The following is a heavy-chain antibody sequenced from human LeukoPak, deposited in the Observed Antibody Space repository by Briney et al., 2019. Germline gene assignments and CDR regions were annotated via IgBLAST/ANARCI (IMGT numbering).Heavy chain of an antibody. CDR1: GGTFSSYA. J-gene: IGHJ6*03. V-gene: IGHV1-69*05. Sequence: SVKVSCKASGGTFSSYAISWVRQAPGQGLEWMGGIIPIFGTANYAQKFQGRVTITTDESMSTAYMELSSLRSEDTAVYYCARGEVAMAYYYYYMDVWGKGTTVTVSS. D-gene: IGHD5-24*01. CDR2: IIPIFGTA. CDR3: ARGEVAMAYYYYYMDV.